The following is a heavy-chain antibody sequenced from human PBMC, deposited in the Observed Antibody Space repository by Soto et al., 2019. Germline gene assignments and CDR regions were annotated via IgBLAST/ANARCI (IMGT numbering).Heavy chain of an antibody. CDR1: GYTFTSYY. CDR3: ARDSLLDFWSGYFGLPTDYYYYGMDV. J-gene: IGHJ6*02. Sequence: ASVKVSCKAFGYTFTSYYMHWVRQAPGQGLEWMGIINPSGGSTSYAQKFQGRVTMTRDTSTSTVYMELSSLRSEDTAVYYCARDSLLDFWSGYFGLPTDYYYYGMDVWGQGTTVTVSS. CDR2: INPSGGST. D-gene: IGHD3-3*01. V-gene: IGHV1-46*01.